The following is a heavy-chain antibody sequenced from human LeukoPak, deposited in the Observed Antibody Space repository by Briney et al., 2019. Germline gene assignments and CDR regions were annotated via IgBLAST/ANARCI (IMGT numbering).Heavy chain of an antibody. J-gene: IGHJ4*02. Sequence: SETLSLTCTVSGGSIRSGDYSWSWIRQPPGKGLEWLVYIYYSGSTYYNPSLKSRVAISVDTSKNQFSLKLSSVTAADTAVYYCAREDYYSNEGLDYWGQGTLVTVSS. CDR2: IYYSGST. D-gene: IGHD4-11*01. CDR3: AREDYYSNEGLDY. V-gene: IGHV4-30-4*08. CDR1: GGSIRSGDYS.